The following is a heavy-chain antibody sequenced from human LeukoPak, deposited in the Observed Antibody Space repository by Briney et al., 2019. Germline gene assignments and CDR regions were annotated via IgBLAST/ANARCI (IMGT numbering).Heavy chain of an antibody. J-gene: IGHJ6*03. V-gene: IGHV3-48*03. Sequence: PGGSLRLSCAASGFTFSSYEMNWVRQAPGKGLEWVSYISSSGSTIYYADSVKGRFTISRDNAKNSLYLQMNSLRAEDTAVYYCARDLLELYYYYMDVWGKGTTVTVSS. CDR1: GFTFSSYE. CDR3: ARDLLELYYYYMDV. D-gene: IGHD1-7*01. CDR2: ISSSGSTI.